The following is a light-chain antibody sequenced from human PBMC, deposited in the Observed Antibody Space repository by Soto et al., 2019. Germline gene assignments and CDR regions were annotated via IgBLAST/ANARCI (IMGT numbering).Light chain of an antibody. J-gene: IGLJ3*02. CDR1: NIGSKN. V-gene: IGLV3-9*01. CDR2: RDS. Sequence: SYELTQPLSVSVALGQTARITCGGNNIGSKNVHWYHQKPGQAPALVIYRDSNRPSGIPERFSGSNSGNTATLTISRAQAGDEADYYCQVCDSSTVWVFGGGTKLTVL. CDR3: QVCDSSTVWV.